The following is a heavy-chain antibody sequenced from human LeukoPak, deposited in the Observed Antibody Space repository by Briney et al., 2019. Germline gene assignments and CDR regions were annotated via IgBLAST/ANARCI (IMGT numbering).Heavy chain of an antibody. CDR1: GFTFSSYG. CDR3: AKDLMVRGVIITQYFDY. J-gene: IGHJ4*02. CDR2: IRYDGSNK. Sequence: GGSLRLSCAASGFTFSSYGMHWVRQAPGKGLEWVAFIRYDGSNKYYADSATGRGSISRDNDKKTQYLQMNSMRAEDTAVYYCAKDLMVRGVIITQYFDYWGQGTLVTVSS. V-gene: IGHV3-30*02. D-gene: IGHD3-10*01.